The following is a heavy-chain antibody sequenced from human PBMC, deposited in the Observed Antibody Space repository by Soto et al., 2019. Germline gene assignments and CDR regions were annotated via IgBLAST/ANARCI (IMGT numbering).Heavy chain of an antibody. V-gene: IGHV4-38-2*02. CDR1: GYSISSGYY. D-gene: IGHD6-6*01. CDR3: ARDLGIAARSYYGMDV. Sequence: SETLSLTCAVSGYSISSGYYWGWLRQPPGKGLEWIGSIYHSGSTYYNPSLKSRVTISVDTSKNQFSLKLSSVTAADTAVYYCARDLGIAARSYYGMDVWGQGTTVTVSS. CDR2: IYHSGST. J-gene: IGHJ6*02.